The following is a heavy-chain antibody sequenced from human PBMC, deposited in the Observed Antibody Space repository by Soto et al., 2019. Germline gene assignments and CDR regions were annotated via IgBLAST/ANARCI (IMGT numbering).Heavy chain of an antibody. Sequence: GGSLRLSCAASGFTFSSYAMSWVRQAPGKGLEWVSAISGSGGSTYYADSVKGRFTISRDNSKNTLYLQMNSLRAEDTAVYYCAKMGTMIVVVNTWFDPWGQGTLVTVSS. D-gene: IGHD3-22*01. CDR1: GFTFSSYA. J-gene: IGHJ5*02. CDR3: AKMGTMIVVVNTWFDP. CDR2: ISGSGGST. V-gene: IGHV3-23*01.